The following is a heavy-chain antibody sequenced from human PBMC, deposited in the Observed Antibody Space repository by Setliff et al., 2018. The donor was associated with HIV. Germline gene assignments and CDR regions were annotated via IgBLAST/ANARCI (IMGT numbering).Heavy chain of an antibody. CDR1: GDSISNDAW. V-gene: IGHV4-4*02. Sequence: SETLSLTCDVSGDSISNDAWWSWVRQPPGKGLEWIGEIYHSGSTNYKPSLKSRVTISVDKSKNQFSLKLSSVTAADTAVYYCAYSTGWYYFDYWGHGALVTVSS. J-gene: IGHJ4*01. CDR3: AYSTGWYYFDY. D-gene: IGHD6-19*01. CDR2: IYHSGST.